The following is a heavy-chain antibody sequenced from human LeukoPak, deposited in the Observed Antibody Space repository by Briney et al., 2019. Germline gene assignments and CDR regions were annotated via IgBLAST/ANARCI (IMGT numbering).Heavy chain of an antibody. CDR2: INHSGST. CDR1: GGSFSGYY. Sequence: PSETLSLTCAVYGGSFSGYYWSWIRQPPGKGLEWIGEINHSGSTNYNPSLKSRVTISVDTSKNQFSLKLSSVTAADTAVYCCARGRSDLTRRRNYYYMDVWGKGTTVTVSS. J-gene: IGHJ6*03. CDR3: ARGRSDLTRRRNYYYMDV. D-gene: IGHD6-19*01. V-gene: IGHV4-34*01.